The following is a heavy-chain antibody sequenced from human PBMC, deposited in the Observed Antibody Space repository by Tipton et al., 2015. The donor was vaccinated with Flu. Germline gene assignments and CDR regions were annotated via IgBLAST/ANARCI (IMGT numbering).Heavy chain of an antibody. CDR1: GGSVSSENFY. Sequence: LRLSCSVSGGSVSSENFYWTWVRQPPGKGLEWIGYVYYRGGTNYSPPLKSRVTISLDTSKNQFSLRLTSVTAADTAVYYCASGGGAEGDYWGQGILVTVSS. CDR2: VYYRGGT. D-gene: IGHD1-14*01. V-gene: IGHV4-61*01. CDR3: ASGGGAEGDY. J-gene: IGHJ4*02.